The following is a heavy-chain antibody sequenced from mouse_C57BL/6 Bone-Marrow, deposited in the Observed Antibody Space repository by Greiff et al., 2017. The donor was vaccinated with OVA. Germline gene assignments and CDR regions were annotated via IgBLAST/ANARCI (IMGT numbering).Heavy chain of an antibody. D-gene: IGHD2-3*01. J-gene: IGHJ4*01. CDR2: ISSGGDYI. CDR1: GFTFSSYA. V-gene: IGHV5-9-1*02. CDR3: TRDLGDGYYPFYYAMDY. Sequence: EVMLVESGEGLVKPGGSLKLSCAASGFTFSSYAMSWVRQTPEKRLEWVAYISSGGDYIYYADTVQGRFTISRDNARNTRYLQMSSLTSEDTAMYYCTRDLGDGYYPFYYAMDYWGQGTSVTVSS.